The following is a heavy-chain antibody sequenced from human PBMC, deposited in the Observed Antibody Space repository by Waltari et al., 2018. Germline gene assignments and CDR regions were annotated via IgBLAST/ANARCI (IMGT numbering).Heavy chain of an antibody. CDR2: IIPIFGTA. CDR1: GGTFSSYA. J-gene: IGHJ6*02. D-gene: IGHD4-17*01. V-gene: IGHV1-69*01. Sequence: QVQLVQSGAEVKKPGSSVKVSCKASGGTFSSYAISWVRQAPGQGLEWMGGIIPIFGTANYAQKFQGRVTITADESTSTAYMELSSLRSEDTAVYYCARDLNGDLEIRYYYYGMDVWGQGTTVTVSS. CDR3: ARDLNGDLEIRYYYYGMDV.